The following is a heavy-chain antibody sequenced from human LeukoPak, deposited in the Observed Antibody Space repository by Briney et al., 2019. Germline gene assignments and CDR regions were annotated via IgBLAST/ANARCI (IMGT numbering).Heavy chain of an antibody. CDR1: GYTFSSYG. D-gene: IGHD3-22*01. CDR3: ARDPSTYYYDSSGYYLDY. V-gene: IGHV1-2*06. CDR2: INPNSGGT. J-gene: IGHJ4*02. Sequence: ASVKVSCKASGYTFSSYGISWVRQAPGQGLEWMGRINPNSGGTNYAQKFQGRVTMTRDTSISTAYMELSRLRSDDTAVYYCARDPSTYYYDSSGYYLDYWGQGTLVTVSS.